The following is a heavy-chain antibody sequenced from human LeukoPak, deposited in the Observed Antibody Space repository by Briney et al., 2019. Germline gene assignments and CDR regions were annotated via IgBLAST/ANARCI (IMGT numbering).Heavy chain of an antibody. D-gene: IGHD3-10*01. CDR1: GFTLSSYW. CDR3: ARIRFGESYAPKSYYYYYMDV. V-gene: IGHV3-7*01. CDR2: IKQDGSEK. J-gene: IGHJ6*03. Sequence: SGGSLRLSCAASGFTLSSYWMSWVRQAPGKGLEWVANIKQDGSEKYYVDSVKGRFTISRDNAKNSLYLQMNRLRVEDAAVYYCARIRFGESYAPKSYYYYYMDVWGIGTTVTISS.